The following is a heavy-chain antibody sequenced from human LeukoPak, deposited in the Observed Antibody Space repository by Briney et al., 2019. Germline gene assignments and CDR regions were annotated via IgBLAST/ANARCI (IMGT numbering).Heavy chain of an antibody. CDR3: ARSLDY. CDR1: GGSFSGYY. V-gene: IGHV4-34*01. J-gene: IGHJ4*02. CDR2: INHSGST. Sequence: SETLSLTCAVYGGSFSGYYWSWIRQPPGKGLEWIGEINHSGSTNYNPSLKSRVTISVDTSKNQFSLKLSSVTAADTAVYYCARSLDYWGQGTLVTVSS.